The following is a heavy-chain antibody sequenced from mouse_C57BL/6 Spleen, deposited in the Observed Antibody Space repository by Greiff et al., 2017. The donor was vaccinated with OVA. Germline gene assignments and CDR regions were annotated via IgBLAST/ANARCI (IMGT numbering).Heavy chain of an antibody. CDR1: GYTFTDYE. CDR3: TRRGDYGRSPVFDV. CDR2: IDPETGGT. Sequence: QVQLQQSGAELVRPGASVTLSCKASGYTFTDYEMHWVKQTPVHGLEWIGAIDPETGGTAYNQKFKGKAILTADKSSSTAYMELRSLTSEDSAVYYCTRRGDYGRSPVFDVWGTGTTVTVSS. V-gene: IGHV1-15*01. D-gene: IGHD1-1*01. J-gene: IGHJ1*03.